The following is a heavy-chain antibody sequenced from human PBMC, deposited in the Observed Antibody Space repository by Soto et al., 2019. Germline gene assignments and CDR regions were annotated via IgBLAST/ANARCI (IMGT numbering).Heavy chain of an antibody. CDR2: ISSSGSTI. CDR1: GFTFSDYY. V-gene: IGHV3-11*01. CDR3: ARTYGDYVGWFDP. D-gene: IGHD4-17*01. J-gene: IGHJ5*02. Sequence: GSLSLSCAASGFTFSDYYMRWIRQAPGKGLEWVSYISSSGSTIYYADSVKGRFTISRDNAKNSLYLQMNSLRAEDTAVYYCARTYGDYVGWFDPWGQGTLVTVSS.